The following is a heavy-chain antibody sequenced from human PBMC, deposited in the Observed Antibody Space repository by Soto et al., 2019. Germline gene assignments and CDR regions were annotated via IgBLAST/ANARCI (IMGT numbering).Heavy chain of an antibody. V-gene: IGHV1-3*01. CDR2: INAGNGNT. CDR3: ARDHGFLDYYYYYGMDV. CDR1: GYTFTSYA. D-gene: IGHD3-10*01. Sequence: GASLKVSCKASGYTFTSYAMHWVRQAPGQRLEWMGWINAGNGNTKYSQKFQGRVTITRDTSASTAYMELSSLRSEDTAVYYCARDHGFLDYYYYYGMDVWGQGTTVTVSS. J-gene: IGHJ6*02.